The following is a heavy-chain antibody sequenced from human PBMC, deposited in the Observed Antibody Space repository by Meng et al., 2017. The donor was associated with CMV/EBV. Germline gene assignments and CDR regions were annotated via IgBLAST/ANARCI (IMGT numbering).Heavy chain of an antibody. Sequence: GESLKISCAASGFTFSSYEMNWVRQAPGKGLEWVSYISSSGSTIYYADSVKGRFTISRDNAKNSLYLQMNSLRAEDTAVYYCASRSPYGEMATVFDAFDIWGQGTRVTVSS. J-gene: IGHJ3*02. CDR1: GFTFSSYE. CDR2: ISSSGSTI. CDR3: ASRSPYGEMATVFDAFDI. V-gene: IGHV3-48*03. D-gene: IGHD5-24*01.